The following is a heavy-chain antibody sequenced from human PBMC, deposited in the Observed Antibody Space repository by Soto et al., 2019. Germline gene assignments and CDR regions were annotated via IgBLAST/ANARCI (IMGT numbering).Heavy chain of an antibody. CDR3: ARDRRAPQAQDYEFWSGSPPVYGMDV. CDR2: IHYSGST. CDR1: GGSISSDDYY. J-gene: IGHJ6*02. D-gene: IGHD3-3*01. V-gene: IGHV4-31*03. Sequence: QVQLQESGPGLVKPSQTLSLTCTVAGGSISSDDYYWSWIRQHPGKGLEWIGYIHYSGSTYYNPSLKSRVTISLDTSKSQFSLKLTSVTAADTAVYYCARDRRAPQAQDYEFWSGSPPVYGMDVWGQGTTVTVSS.